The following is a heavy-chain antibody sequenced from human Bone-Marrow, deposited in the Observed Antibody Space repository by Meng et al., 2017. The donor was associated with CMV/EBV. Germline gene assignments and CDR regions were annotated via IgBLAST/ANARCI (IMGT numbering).Heavy chain of an antibody. Sequence: SETLSLTCTVSGGSISSYYWSWIRQPPGKGLEWIAYMYHSGITNYNPSLKSRGTISVDTSKNQFSLKLSSVTAADTAVYYCAREGGYSSPFDYWGQGTLVTVSS. CDR1: GGSISSYY. CDR3: AREGGYSSPFDY. V-gene: IGHV4-59*01. D-gene: IGHD5-18*01. J-gene: IGHJ4*02. CDR2: MYHSGIT.